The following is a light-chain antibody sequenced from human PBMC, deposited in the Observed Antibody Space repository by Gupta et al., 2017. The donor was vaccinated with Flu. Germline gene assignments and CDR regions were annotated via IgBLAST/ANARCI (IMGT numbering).Light chain of an antibody. V-gene: IGLV2-18*02. J-gene: IGLJ1*01. Sequence: SSHVCSFNLVSCYQQPPGTAPKLMIYEVSNRPSGVPDRFSGSKSGNTASLTISGLQAEDEADYYCSSYTSSSTYVFGTGTKVTVL. CDR2: EVS. CDR3: SSYTSSSTYV. CDR1: SSHVCSFNL.